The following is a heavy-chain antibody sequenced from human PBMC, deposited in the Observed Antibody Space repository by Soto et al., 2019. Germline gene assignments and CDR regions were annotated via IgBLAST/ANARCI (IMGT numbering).Heavy chain of an antibody. D-gene: IGHD2-8*01. CDR3: AKDRKRRCTNGVCYIGFDY. CDR2: ISYDGSNK. CDR1: GFPFSSYG. J-gene: IGHJ4*02. V-gene: IGHV3-30*18. Sequence: GGSLRLSCAASGFPFSSYGMHWVRPAPGKGLEWVAVISYDGSNKYYADSVKGRFTISRDNSKNTLYLQINSLRAEDTAVYYCAKDRKRRCTNGVCYIGFDYWGQGTLVTVSS.